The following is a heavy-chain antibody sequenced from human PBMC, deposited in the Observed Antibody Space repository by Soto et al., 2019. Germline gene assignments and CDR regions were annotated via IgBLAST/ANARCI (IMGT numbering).Heavy chain of an antibody. J-gene: IGHJ6*02. V-gene: IGHV3-23*01. D-gene: IGHD3-9*01. CDR2: VSGSGGST. Sequence: GGSLRLSCAASGFTFSSYAMSWVRQAPGKGLEWVSAVSGSGGSTYYADSVKGRFTISRDNSKNTLYLQMNSLRAEDTAVYYCARVGGDILTGYYNVGYYYGMDVWGQGTTVTVSS. CDR1: GFTFSSYA. CDR3: ARVGGDILTGYYNVGYYYGMDV.